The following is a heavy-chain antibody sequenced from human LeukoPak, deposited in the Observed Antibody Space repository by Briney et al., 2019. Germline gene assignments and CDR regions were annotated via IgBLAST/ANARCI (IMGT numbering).Heavy chain of an antibody. Sequence: ASVKVSCKASGYTFTSYGISWVRQAPGQGLEWMGWISAYNGNTNYAQKLQGRVTMTTDTSTSTAYMEPRSLISDDTAVYYCARDHPLWSMCCFRDAFDIWGQGTMVTVSS. CDR3: ARDHPLWSMCCFRDAFDI. CDR1: GYTFTSYG. J-gene: IGHJ3*02. D-gene: IGHD2-15*01. V-gene: IGHV1-18*01. CDR2: ISAYNGNT.